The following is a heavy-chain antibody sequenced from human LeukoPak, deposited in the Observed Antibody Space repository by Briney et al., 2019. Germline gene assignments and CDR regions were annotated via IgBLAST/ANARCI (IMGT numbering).Heavy chain of an antibody. D-gene: IGHD6-13*01. CDR1: GYTFSAFY. V-gene: IGHV7-4-1*02. CDR2: INTNTGNP. J-gene: IGHJ5*02. CDR3: ARDYSSSWGGFDP. Sequence: GASVTVSCKPSGYTFSAFYIHWVRQVPGQGLEWMGWINTNTGNPTYAQGFTGRFVFSLDTSASTAYLQISSLKAEDTAVYYCARDYSSSWGGFDPWGQGTLVTVSS.